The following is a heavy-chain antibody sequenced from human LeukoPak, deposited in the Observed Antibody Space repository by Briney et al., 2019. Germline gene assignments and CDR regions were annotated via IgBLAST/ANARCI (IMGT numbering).Heavy chain of an antibody. CDR2: ISDSGGST. Sequence: GGSLRLSCAASGFTFSSYAMTWVRQAPGKGLEWVPAISDSGGSTYYADSVKGRFTISRDNSKNTLYLQMNSLRAEDTAVYYCAKEMSSNWYSNFYGMDVWGQGTTVTVSS. D-gene: IGHD6-13*01. J-gene: IGHJ6*02. V-gene: IGHV3-23*01. CDR1: GFTFSSYA. CDR3: AKEMSSNWYSNFYGMDV.